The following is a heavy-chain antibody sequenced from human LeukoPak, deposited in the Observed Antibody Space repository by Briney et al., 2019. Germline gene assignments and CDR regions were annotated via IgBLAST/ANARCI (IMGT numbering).Heavy chain of an antibody. V-gene: IGHV4-59*01. CDR2: IYYSGST. CDR3: ASTEMATILAY. D-gene: IGHD5-24*01. CDR1: GGSISSYY. J-gene: IGHJ4*02. Sequence: SETLSLTCTVSGGSISSYYWSWIRQPPGKGLVWIGYIYYSGSTNYNPSLKSRVTISVDTSKNQFSLKLSSVTAAHTAVYYCASTEMATILAYWGQGTLVTVSS.